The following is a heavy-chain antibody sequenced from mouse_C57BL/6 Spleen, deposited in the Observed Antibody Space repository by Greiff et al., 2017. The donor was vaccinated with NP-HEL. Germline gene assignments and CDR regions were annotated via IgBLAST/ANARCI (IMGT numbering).Heavy chain of an antibody. D-gene: IGHD1-1*01. Sequence: VKLMESGGGLVKPGGSLKLSCAASGFTFSDYGMHWVRQAPEKGLEWVAYISSGSSTIYYADTVKGRFTISRDNAKNTLFLQMTSLRSEDTAMYYCARGNYYGSSYAMDYWGQGTSVTVSS. J-gene: IGHJ4*01. V-gene: IGHV5-17*01. CDR2: ISSGSSTI. CDR3: ARGNYYGSSYAMDY. CDR1: GFTFSDYG.